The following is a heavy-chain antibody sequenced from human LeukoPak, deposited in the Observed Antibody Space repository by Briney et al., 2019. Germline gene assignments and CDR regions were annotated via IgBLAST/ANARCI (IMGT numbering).Heavy chain of an antibody. Sequence: GGSLRLSCAAPGFTFSSYVISWVRQAPGKGLEWVSAISGSSYSTYYADSVKGRFTISRDNSKNTVYLQVTSLRAEDTAVYYCAKELRYSDGWPYYFDYWGQGTLVTVSS. J-gene: IGHJ4*02. CDR2: ISGSSYST. D-gene: IGHD6-19*01. CDR1: GFTFSSYV. CDR3: AKELRYSDGWPYYFDY. V-gene: IGHV3-23*01.